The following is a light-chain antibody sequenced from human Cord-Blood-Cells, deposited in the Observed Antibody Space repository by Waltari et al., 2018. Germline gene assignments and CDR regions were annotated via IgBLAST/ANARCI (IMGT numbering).Light chain of an antibody. CDR3: SSYTSSSTYVV. CDR2: EVS. V-gene: IGLV2-18*02. Sequence: QSALTHPPSVSGSPGQSVTIYCTGTSSDVGSSNRVYWYQQPPGTAPKLMIYEVSNRPSGVPDRFSGSKSGNTASLTISGLQAEDEADYYCSSYTSSSTYVVFGGGTKLTVL. CDR1: SSDVGSSNR. J-gene: IGLJ2*01.